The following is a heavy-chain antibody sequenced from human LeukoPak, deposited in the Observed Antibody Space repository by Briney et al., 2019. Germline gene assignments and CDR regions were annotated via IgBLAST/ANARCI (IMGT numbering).Heavy chain of an antibody. CDR3: ARGPPPNMDSDY. CDR1: GGSFSGYY. D-gene: IGHD4/OR15-4a*01. V-gene: IGHV4-59*12. CDR2: IYYSGST. Sequence: SETLSLTCAVYGGSFSGYYWSWIRQPPGKGLEWIGYIYYSGSTNYNPSLKSRVTISVDTSKIQFSLKLSSVTAADTAVYYCARGPPPNMDSDYWGQGTLVTISS. J-gene: IGHJ4*02.